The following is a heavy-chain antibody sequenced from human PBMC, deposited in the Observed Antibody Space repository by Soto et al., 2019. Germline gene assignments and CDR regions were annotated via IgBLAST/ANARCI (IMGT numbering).Heavy chain of an antibody. CDR2: IYYSGST. D-gene: IGHD3-16*01. V-gene: IGHV4-61*01. J-gene: IGHJ5*02. CDR1: GGSVISGSYY. Sequence: PSETLSLTCTVSGGSVISGSYYWSWIRQPPGKGLEWIGYIYYSGSTNYNPSLKSRVTISVDTSKNQFSLKLSSVTAADTAVYYCARGALYDYVWGSFDPWGQGTLVTVSS. CDR3: ARGALYDYVWGSFDP.